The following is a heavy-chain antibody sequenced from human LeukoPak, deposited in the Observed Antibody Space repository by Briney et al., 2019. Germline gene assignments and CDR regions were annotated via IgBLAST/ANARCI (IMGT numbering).Heavy chain of an antibody. D-gene: IGHD5-24*01. J-gene: IGHJ4*02. CDR1: GYSISSGYY. CDR3: ARGTGYNYDLVY. Sequence: PSETLSLTCADSGYSISSGYYWGWIRQPPGKGLEWIGSIYHSGSTYYNPSLKSRVTISVDTSKNQFSLKLSSVTAADTAVYYCARGTGYNYDLVYWSQGTLVTVSS. V-gene: IGHV4-38-2*01. CDR2: IYHSGST.